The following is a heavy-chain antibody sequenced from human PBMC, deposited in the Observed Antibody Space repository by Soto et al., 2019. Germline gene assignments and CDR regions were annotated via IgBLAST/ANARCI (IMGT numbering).Heavy chain of an antibody. J-gene: IGHJ3*02. CDR2: TYYRSKWYN. CDR3: ARESPPTYYYGSGSYYKNAFDI. CDR1: GDSVSSNSAA. D-gene: IGHD3-10*01. Sequence: PSQTLSLTCAISGDSVSSNSAAWNWIRQSPSRGLEWLGRTYYRSKWYNDYAVSVKSRITINPDTSKNQFSLQLNSVTPEDTAVYYCARESPPTYYYGSGSYYKNAFDIWGQGTMVTVSS. V-gene: IGHV6-1*01.